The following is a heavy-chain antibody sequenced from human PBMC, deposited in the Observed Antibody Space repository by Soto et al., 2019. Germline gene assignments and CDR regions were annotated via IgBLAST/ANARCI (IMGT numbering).Heavy chain of an antibody. J-gene: IGHJ6*02. V-gene: IGHV3-21*01. CDR1: GFTFSSYS. CDR3: AREGFIVATDYYYYGMDV. CDR2: ISSSSSYI. D-gene: IGHD5-12*01. Sequence: LRLSCAASGFTFSSYSMNWVRQSPGKGLECVSSISSSSSYIYYADSVKGRFTISRDNAKNSLYLQMNSLRAEDTAVYYCAREGFIVATDYYYYGMDVWGQGTTVTVSS.